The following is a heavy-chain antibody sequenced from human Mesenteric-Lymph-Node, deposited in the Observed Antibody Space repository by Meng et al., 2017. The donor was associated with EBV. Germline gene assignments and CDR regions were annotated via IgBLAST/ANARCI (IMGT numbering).Heavy chain of an antibody. CDR1: CGSIAGGSY. CDR3: ARRSGSYYGYFDY. J-gene: IGHJ4*02. Sequence: VPVQGAGPGPVKPFQTLSLPFAVSCGSIAGGSYWSWVRQPPGKGLEWIAFIHYSGDTYYNPSLKSRLTISVDTSKDQFSLRLRSVTAADTAVYYCARRSGSYYGYFDYWGQGTLVTVSS. CDR2: IHYSGDT. V-gene: IGHV4-30-4*01. D-gene: IGHD1-26*01.